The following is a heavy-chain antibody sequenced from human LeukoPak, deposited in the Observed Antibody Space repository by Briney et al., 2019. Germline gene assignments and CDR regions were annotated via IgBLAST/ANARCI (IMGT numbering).Heavy chain of an antibody. D-gene: IGHD3-10*01. CDR3: ARGDGSGRRDWFDP. CDR1: VGSISSYY. J-gene: IGHJ5*02. V-gene: IGHV4-59*01. CDR2: IYYSGST. Sequence: PSQTLSLTCTLSVGSISSYYWSWIRQPPGKGLECIGYIYYSGSTNYNPSLKSRVTISVDTSKNQFSLKLSSVTAADTAVYYCARGDGSGRRDWFDPWGQGTLVTVSS.